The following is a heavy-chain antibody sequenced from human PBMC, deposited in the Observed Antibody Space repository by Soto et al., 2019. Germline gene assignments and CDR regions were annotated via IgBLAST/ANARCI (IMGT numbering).Heavy chain of an antibody. V-gene: IGHV3-23*01. J-gene: IGHJ1*01. CDR3: AKDRSPISTGYFQH. Sequence: SGGSLRLSCAASGFTFSSYAMSWVRQAPGKGLEWVSAISGSGGSTYYADSVKGRFTISRDNSKNTLYLQMNSLRAEDTAVYYCAKDRSPISTGYFQHWGQGTLVTVYS. CDR2: ISGSGGST. CDR1: GFTFSSYA. D-gene: IGHD3-9*01.